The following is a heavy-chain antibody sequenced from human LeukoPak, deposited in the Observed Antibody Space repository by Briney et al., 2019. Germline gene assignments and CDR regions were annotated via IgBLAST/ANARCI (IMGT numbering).Heavy chain of an antibody. CDR1: GXTFDDYA. V-gene: IGHV3-43*02. CDR3: AKDPYDSSGYYDY. CDR2: ISGDGGST. J-gene: IGHJ4*02. Sequence: AGGSLRLSCAASGXTFDDYAVHWVRQAPGKGLEWVSLISGDGGSTYYADSVKGRFTISRDNSKNSLYLQMNSLRTEDTALYYCAKDPYDSSGYYDYWGQGTLVTVSS. D-gene: IGHD3-22*01.